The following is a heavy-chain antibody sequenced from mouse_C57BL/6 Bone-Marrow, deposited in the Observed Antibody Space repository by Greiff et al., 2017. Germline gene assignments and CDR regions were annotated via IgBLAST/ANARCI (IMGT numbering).Heavy chain of an antibody. V-gene: IGHV5-6*02. CDR2: ISSGGCCT. CDR3: AVRENYYGED. Sequence: EVMLVESGGDLVKPGGSLKLSCAASGFTFSSYGMSWVRQTPGKRLEWVATISSGGCCTYYADTVKGRFTISRANAKNTLYLQMRSLKSKDTSMYYCAVRENYYGEDWGQGTLVTVSA. CDR1: GFTFSSYG. D-gene: IGHD2-13*01. J-gene: IGHJ3*01.